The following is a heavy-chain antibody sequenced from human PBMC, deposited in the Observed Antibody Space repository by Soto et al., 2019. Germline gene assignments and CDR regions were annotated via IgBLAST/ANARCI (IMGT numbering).Heavy chain of an antibody. J-gene: IGHJ4*02. CDR1: GYTFTSYA. V-gene: IGHV1-3*01. D-gene: IGHD5-12*01. CDR2: INAGNGNT. Sequence: QVQLVQSGAEVKKPGASVKVSCKASGYTFTSYAMHWVRQAPGQRLEWMGWINAGNGNTKYSQKFQGRVTITRDTSASTAYMELSSLRSEDTAVYYCAREYSGYDSWNTAPTRFDYWGQGTLVTVSS. CDR3: AREYSGYDSWNTAPTRFDY.